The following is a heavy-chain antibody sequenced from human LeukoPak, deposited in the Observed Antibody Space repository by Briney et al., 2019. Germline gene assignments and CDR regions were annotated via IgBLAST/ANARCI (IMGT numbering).Heavy chain of an antibody. D-gene: IGHD6-6*01. Sequence: GGSLRLSCAASGFTFSSYGMHWVRQAPGKGLEWVAFIRYDGSNKYYADSVKGRFTISRDNSKNTLYLQMNSLRAEDTAVYYCARGPRIAARYFDYWGQGTLVTVSS. CDR1: GFTFSSYG. CDR2: IRYDGSNK. CDR3: ARGPRIAARYFDY. J-gene: IGHJ4*02. V-gene: IGHV3-30*02.